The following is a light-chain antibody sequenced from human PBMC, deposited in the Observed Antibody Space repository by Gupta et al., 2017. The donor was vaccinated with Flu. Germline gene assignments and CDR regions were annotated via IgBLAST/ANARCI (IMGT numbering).Light chain of an antibody. CDR2: DAS. J-gene: IGKJ5*01. V-gene: IGKV3-15*01. Sequence: EVVMTQSPLILSVSPGEGVTLSCRASQSIGVDLAWYQQKHGQPPRPLIYDASFRASGVPIRFSAGGSETEFTLTINSLQPEDFAVYFCQQVNNWPFTFGQGTRLDIK. CDR3: QQVNNWPFT. CDR1: QSIGVD.